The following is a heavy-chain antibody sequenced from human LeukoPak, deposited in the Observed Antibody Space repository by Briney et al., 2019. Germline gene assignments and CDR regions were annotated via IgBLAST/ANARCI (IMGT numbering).Heavy chain of an antibody. CDR3: AKDPGYSYGQDAFDI. Sequence: PGRSLRLSCAASGFTFSSYGMHCVRQAPGKGLERVSVISYDGSNKYYADSVKARFTISRDNSKNTLYLKMNSLRAEDTAVYYCAKDPGYSYGQDAFDIWGQGTMVTVSS. V-gene: IGHV3-30*18. D-gene: IGHD5-18*01. CDR2: ISYDGSNK. J-gene: IGHJ3*02. CDR1: GFTFSSYG.